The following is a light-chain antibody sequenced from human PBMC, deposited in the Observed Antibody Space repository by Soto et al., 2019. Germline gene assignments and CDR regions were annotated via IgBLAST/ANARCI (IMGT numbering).Light chain of an antibody. J-gene: IGLJ3*02. CDR3: ASYAGIYTCV. V-gene: IGLV2-11*01. CDR2: DVS. CDR1: SSDVGGYNY. Sequence: QSALTQPRSVSGSPGQSVTISCTGTSSDVGGYNYVSWYQQHPGKAPKLMIYDVSTRPSGVPDRFSGSKSGNTASLTISGLQAEDEADYHCASYAGIYTCVFGGGTKLTVL.